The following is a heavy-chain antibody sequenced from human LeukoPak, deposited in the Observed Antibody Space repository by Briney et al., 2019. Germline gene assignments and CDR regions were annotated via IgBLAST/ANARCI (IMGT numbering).Heavy chain of an antibody. CDR3: ARDLGYYDSSGSGV. CDR1: GFTFSSDT. Sequence: GGSLRLSCAASGFTFSSDTMNWVRQAPGKGLEWVSSISSSSSYIYYADSVKGRFTISRDNAKNSLYLQMNSLRAEDTAVYYCARDLGYYDSSGSGVWGKGTTVTVSS. V-gene: IGHV3-21*01. D-gene: IGHD3-22*01. J-gene: IGHJ6*04. CDR2: ISSSSSYI.